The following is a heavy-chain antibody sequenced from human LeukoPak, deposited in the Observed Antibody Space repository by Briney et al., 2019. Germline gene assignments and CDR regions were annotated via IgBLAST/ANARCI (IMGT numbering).Heavy chain of an antibody. D-gene: IGHD3-10*01. V-gene: IGHV3-21*01. J-gene: IGHJ6*02. CDR1: GFTFSSYS. CDR3: ARDPPNLLSFGIMDV. Sequence: GGSLRLSCAASGFTFSSYSMNWVRQAPGKGLEWVSSISSSSSYIYYADSVKGRFTISRDNAKNSLYLQMNSLRAEDTAVYYCARDPPNLLSFGIMDVWGQGTMVTVSS. CDR2: ISSSSSYI.